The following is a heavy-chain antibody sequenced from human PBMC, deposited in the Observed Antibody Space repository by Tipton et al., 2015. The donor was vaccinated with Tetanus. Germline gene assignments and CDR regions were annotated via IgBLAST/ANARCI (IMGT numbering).Heavy chain of an antibody. V-gene: IGHV4-4*07. D-gene: IGHD3-16*01. CDR1: GVSMIDSY. CDR3: ARALKQGANWFDP. J-gene: IGHJ5*02. Sequence: LRLSCTVSGVSMIDSYWNWIRQPAGKGLEWIGRIYSSGTTNYDPSLRGRVTMSTDTSKNRFSLKLDSVTAADTAIYYCARALKQGANWFDPWGQGTLVTVSS. CDR2: IYSSGTT.